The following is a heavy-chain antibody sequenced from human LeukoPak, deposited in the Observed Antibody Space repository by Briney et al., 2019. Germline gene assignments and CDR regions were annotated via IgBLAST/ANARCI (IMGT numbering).Heavy chain of an antibody. CDR3: ARDIRIFGVVSENYNWFDP. Sequence: PSQTLSLTCTVSGGSISSGGYYWSWIRQHPGKGLEWIGYIYYSGSTYYNPSLKSRVTISVDTSKNQFSLKLSSVTAADTAVYYCARDIRIFGVVSENYNWFDPWGQGTLVTVSS. CDR2: IYYSGST. D-gene: IGHD3-3*02. V-gene: IGHV4-31*03. J-gene: IGHJ5*02. CDR1: GGSISSGGYY.